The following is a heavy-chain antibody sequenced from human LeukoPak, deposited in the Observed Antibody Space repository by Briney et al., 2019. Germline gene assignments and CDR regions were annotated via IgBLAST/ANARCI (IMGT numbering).Heavy chain of an antibody. CDR2: INSDGSST. J-gene: IGHJ6*03. CDR3: ARTGYYYDSSGYFSEVYYYMDV. D-gene: IGHD3-22*01. Sequence: PGGSLRLSCAASGFTFSSYWMHWVRQAPGKGLVWVSRINSDGSSTSYADSVKGRFTISRDNAKNTLYLQMNSLRAEDTAVYYCARTGYYYDSSGYFSEVYYYMDVWGKGTTVTVSS. CDR1: GFTFSSYW. V-gene: IGHV3-74*01.